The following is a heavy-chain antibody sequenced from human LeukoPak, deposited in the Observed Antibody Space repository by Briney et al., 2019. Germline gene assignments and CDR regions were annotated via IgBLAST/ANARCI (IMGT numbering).Heavy chain of an antibody. V-gene: IGHV4-34*01. CDR3: ARGPHTGVNYYDSSGYYY. Sequence: SETLSLPCAVYGGSFSGYYWSWIRQPPGKGLEWIGETNHSGSTNYNPSLKSRVTISVDTSKNQFSLKLSSVTAADTAVYYCARGPHTGVNYYDSSGYYYWGQGTLVTVSS. D-gene: IGHD3-22*01. CDR1: GGSFSGYY. CDR2: TNHSGST. J-gene: IGHJ4*02.